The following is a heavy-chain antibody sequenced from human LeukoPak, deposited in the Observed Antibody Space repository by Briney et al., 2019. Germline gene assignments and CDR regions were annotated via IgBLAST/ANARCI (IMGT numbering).Heavy chain of an antibody. CDR2: SYHSGST. J-gene: IGHJ4*02. CDR1: GYSISSGYY. V-gene: IGHV4-38-2*01. D-gene: IGHD5-18*01. Sequence: SETLSLTCAVSGYSISSGYYWGWIRQPPGKGLEWIGGSYHSGSTYYNPSLKSRVTISVDTSKNQFSLQLSSVTAADTAVYYCARRGYSYGNFDYWGQGTLVTVSS. CDR3: ARRGYSYGNFDY.